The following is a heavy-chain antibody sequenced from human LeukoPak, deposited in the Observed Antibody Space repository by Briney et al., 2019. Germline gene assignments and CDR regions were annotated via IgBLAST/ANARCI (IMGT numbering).Heavy chain of an antibody. CDR1: GGSFSGYY. V-gene: IGHV4-34*01. CDR2: INHSGST. J-gene: IGHJ5*02. Sequence: PPETLSLTCAAYGGSFSGYYWSWIRQPPGKGLEWIGEINHSGSTNYNPSLKSRVTISVDTSKNQFSLKLSSVTAADTAVYYCARGGRWRWFDPWGQGTLVTVSS. D-gene: IGHD4-23*01. CDR3: ARGGRWRWFDP.